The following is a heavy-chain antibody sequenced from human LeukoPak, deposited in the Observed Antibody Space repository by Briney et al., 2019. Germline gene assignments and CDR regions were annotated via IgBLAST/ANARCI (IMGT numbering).Heavy chain of an antibody. Sequence: GESLQISCKGSGSSFTTYWIAWVRQVPGRALEWMGIIYPGDSDTRYSPSFQGQVTFSADKSINTAYLQWSSLKASDTAIFYCARVVNLSFDYWGQGTLVTASS. V-gene: IGHV5-51*01. D-gene: IGHD3-9*01. CDR3: ARVVNLSFDY. J-gene: IGHJ4*02. CDR1: GSSFTTYW. CDR2: IYPGDSDT.